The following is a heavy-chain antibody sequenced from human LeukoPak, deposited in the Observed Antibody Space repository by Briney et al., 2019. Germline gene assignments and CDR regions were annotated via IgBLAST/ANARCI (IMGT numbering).Heavy chain of an antibody. V-gene: IGHV3-30*01. CDR2: ISHDGSNK. Sequence: PGGPLSFTCTASGFTFSSYAMHRLRQAPGKGLEWVAVISHDGSNKYYADSVKGRFTISRDNSKNTLYLQMNSLRAEDTAVYYCARPNYDFWSGYYPKNYYFDYWGQGTLVTVSS. CDR1: GFTFSSYA. J-gene: IGHJ4*02. D-gene: IGHD3-3*01. CDR3: ARPNYDFWSGYYPKNYYFDY.